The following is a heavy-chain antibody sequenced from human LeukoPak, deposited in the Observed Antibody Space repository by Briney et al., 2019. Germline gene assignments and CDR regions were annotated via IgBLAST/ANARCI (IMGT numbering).Heavy chain of an antibody. D-gene: IGHD1-26*01. CDR1: GDSIRSFY. CDR2: MYHSGIT. CDR3: ARHPSDRLVGVTVFDS. V-gene: IGHV4-59*01. Sequence: SETLSLTCNVSGDSIRSFYWSWIRQFPGKGPEWIAYMYHSGITNYNPSLQSRVTLSIDTSKSQFSLNLRSVTAADTAVYYCARHPSDRLVGVTVFDSWGQGTLVTVS. J-gene: IGHJ4*02.